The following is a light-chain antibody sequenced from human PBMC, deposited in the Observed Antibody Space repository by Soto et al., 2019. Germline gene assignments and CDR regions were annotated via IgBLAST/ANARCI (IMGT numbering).Light chain of an antibody. V-gene: IGKV3-20*01. Sequence: DILLTQSPGTLSLSPGPRATLSCRASQRLSASDVAWYQQKAGQAPKILIYGVSKRAPGIPDRFTGSGSGADFTLTITRLEPEDFAVYHCQQYGSSPLITFGQGTRLEIK. CDR1: QRLSASD. J-gene: IGKJ5*01. CDR2: GVS. CDR3: QQYGSSPLIT.